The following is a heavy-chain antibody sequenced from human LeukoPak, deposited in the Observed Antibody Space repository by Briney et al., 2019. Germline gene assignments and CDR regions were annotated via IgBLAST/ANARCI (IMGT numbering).Heavy chain of an antibody. CDR3: ARITLGRLGETKLDY. Sequence: GGSLTLLCTASGLTFSSYSMNWLRQAPGKGLEGVSSISSRSSYIYYGDSVTGRFTISRDNAQHPLYLQMNSLRAEDTAVYYCARITLGRLGETKLDYWGQGTLVTVSS. D-gene: IGHD3-16*01. J-gene: IGHJ4*02. CDR2: ISSRSSYI. V-gene: IGHV3-21*01. CDR1: GLTFSSYS.